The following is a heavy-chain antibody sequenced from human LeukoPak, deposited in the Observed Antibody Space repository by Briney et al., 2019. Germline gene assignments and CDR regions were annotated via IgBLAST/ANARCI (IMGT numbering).Heavy chain of an antibody. J-gene: IGHJ4*02. V-gene: IGHV5-51*01. D-gene: IGHD6-19*01. CDR2: IYPGDSDT. CDR3: ARAESRQRLGARNFDY. CDR1: GSIFTSYW. Sequence: GASLQISCKGSGSIFTSYWIGWVRQLPGKGLEWMGIIYPGDSDTRYSPSFQGQVTISADKSISTAYLQWSSLKASDTAMYYCARAESRQRLGARNFDYWGQGALVTVSS.